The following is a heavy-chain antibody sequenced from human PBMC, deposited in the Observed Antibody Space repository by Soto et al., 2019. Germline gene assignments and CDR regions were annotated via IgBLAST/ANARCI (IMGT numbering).Heavy chain of an antibody. CDR3: ARRAAAGIVTSAFAHYRMGV. V-gene: IGHV5-51*01. CDR1: GYSFTSYW. J-gene: IGHJ6*04. CDR2: IYPGDSDT. Sequence: GESLKISCKGSGYSFTSYWIGWVRQMPGKGLECMGIIYPGDSDTRYSPSFQGQVTISADKSISTAYLQWSSLKASDTAMYYCARRAAAGIVTSAFAHYRMGVWGKGTTVTVSS. D-gene: IGHD6-13*01.